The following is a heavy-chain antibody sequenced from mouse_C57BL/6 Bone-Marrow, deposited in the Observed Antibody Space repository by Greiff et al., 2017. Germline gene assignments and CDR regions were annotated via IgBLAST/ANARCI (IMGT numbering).Heavy chain of an antibody. D-gene: IGHD2-3*01. J-gene: IGHJ4*01. CDR3: ARSGDYDDYSYYAMDY. CDR2: ISYDGSN. Sequence: EVQLKESGPGLVKPSQSLSLTCSVPGYSIPSGYYWNWIRQFPGNKLEWMGYISYDGSNNYNPSLKNRISITRDTSKNQFFLKLNSVTTEDTATYYCARSGDYDDYSYYAMDYWGQGTPVTVSS. V-gene: IGHV3-6*01. CDR1: GYSIPSGYY.